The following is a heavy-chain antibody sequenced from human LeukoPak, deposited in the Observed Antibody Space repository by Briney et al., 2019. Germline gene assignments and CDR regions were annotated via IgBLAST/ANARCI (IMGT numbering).Heavy chain of an antibody. CDR1: GGSFSGYY. Sequence: SETLSLTCAVYGGSFSGYYWSWIRQPPGKGLEWIGEVNHSGSTNYNPSLKSRVTISVDTSKNQFSLKLSSVTAADTAVYYCARGLGGSYSDYWGQGTLVTVSS. CDR3: ARGLGGSYSDY. J-gene: IGHJ4*02. V-gene: IGHV4-34*01. D-gene: IGHD1-26*01. CDR2: VNHSGST.